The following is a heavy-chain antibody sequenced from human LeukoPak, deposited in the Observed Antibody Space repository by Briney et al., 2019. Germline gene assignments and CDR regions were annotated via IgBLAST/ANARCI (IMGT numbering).Heavy chain of an antibody. CDR1: GFSFSTYA. J-gene: IGHJ4*02. CDR3: ARVAYDYVWGSYRYHFDY. Sequence: GGSLRLSCAASGFSFSTYAMSWVRQAPGKGLEWVSGINWNGGSTGYADSVKGRFTISRDNAKNSLYLQMNSLRAEDTALYYCARVAYDYVWGSYRYHFDYWGQGTLVTVSS. D-gene: IGHD3-16*02. CDR2: INWNGGST. V-gene: IGHV3-20*04.